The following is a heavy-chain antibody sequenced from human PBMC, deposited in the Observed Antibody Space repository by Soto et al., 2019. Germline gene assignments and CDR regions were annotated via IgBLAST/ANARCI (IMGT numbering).Heavy chain of an antibody. D-gene: IGHD3-10*01. CDR1: GYIFTSYA. V-gene: IGHV1-8*01. CDR3: AITHLRFGEHHY. J-gene: IGHJ4*02. CDR2: MNPNSGNT. Sequence: QVQLVQSGAEVKKPRASVKVSCKSSGYIFTSYAINWVRKATGQGLEWMGWMNPNSGNTGYAQKFQGRVTMTRNTSISTAYMELSSLRSEDTAVYYCAITHLRFGEHHYWGQGTLVTVSS.